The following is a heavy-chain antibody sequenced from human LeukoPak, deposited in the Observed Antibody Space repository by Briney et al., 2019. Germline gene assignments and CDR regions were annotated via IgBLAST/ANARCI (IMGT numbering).Heavy chain of an antibody. CDR1: GGSISSGGYS. D-gene: IGHD2-2*01. V-gene: IGHV4-30-4*07. J-gene: IGHJ2*01. CDR2: IYYSGST. Sequence: SSETLSLTCAVSGGSISSGGYSWSWIRQPPGKGLEWIGYIYYSGSTYYNPSLKSRVTISVDTSKNQFSLKLSSVTAADTAVYYCARGPYCSSTSCYASGYWYFDLWGRGTLVTVSS. CDR3: ARGPYCSSTSCYASGYWYFDL.